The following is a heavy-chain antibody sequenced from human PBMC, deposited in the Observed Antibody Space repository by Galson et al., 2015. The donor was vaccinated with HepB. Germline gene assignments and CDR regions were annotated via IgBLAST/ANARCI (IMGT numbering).Heavy chain of an antibody. CDR3: ARDGGYSSSWPTDY. D-gene: IGHD6-13*01. J-gene: IGHJ4*02. CDR2: IKQDGSEK. CDR1: GFTFSSYW. V-gene: IGHV3-7*03. Sequence: SLRLSCAASGFTFSSYWMSWVRQAPGKGLEWVANIKQDGSEKYYVDSVKGRFTISRDNAKNSLYLQMNSLRAEDTAVYYCARDGGYSSSWPTDYWGQGTLVTVSS.